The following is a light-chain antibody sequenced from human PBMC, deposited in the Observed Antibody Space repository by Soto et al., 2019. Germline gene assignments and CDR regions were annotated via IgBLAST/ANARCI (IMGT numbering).Light chain of an antibody. CDR2: EGS. CDR1: SSDVGSYNL. Sequence: QSALTQPASVSGSPGQSITISCTGTSSDVGSYNLVSWYQQHPGKAPKLMIYEGSKRPSGVSSRFSGSKSGNTASLTISGLPAEDEADYYCCSYAGSSTFVVFGGGTKVTVL. V-gene: IGLV2-23*03. CDR3: CSYAGSSTFVV. J-gene: IGLJ2*01.